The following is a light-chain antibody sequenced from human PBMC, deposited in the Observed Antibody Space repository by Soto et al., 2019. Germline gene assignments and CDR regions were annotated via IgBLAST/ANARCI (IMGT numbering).Light chain of an antibody. V-gene: IGLV2-14*03. J-gene: IGLJ2*01. CDR2: DVS. CDR1: SNDIGAYTY. Sequence: QSALTQPASVSGSPGQSITIPCTGTSNDIGAYTYVSWYQQHPGKAPKLLIFDVSYRPSGISDRFSGSKSGNTASLTISGLQLDDEADYYCSSYGASTTLFGGGTKLTVL. CDR3: SSYGASTTL.